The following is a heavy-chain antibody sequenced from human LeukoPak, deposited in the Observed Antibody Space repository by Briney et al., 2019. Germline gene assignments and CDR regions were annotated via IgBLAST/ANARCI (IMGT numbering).Heavy chain of an antibody. V-gene: IGHV3-15*04. CDR2: SETKSDGGTT. Sequence: GGSLRLSRAASGFNLSRVWVTWVRQAPGKGLECVGRSETKSDGGTTDYGAAVKGRFTISRDASENTVYLQMNSLKTEDTAVYFCTTDQSILWGVLHDYWGQGALVAVSS. J-gene: IGHJ4*02. CDR1: GFNLSRVW. CDR3: TTDQSILWGVLHDY. D-gene: IGHD3-10*01.